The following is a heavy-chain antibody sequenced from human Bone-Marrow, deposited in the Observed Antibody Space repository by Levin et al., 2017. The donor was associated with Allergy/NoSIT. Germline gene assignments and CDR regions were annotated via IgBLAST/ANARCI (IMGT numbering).Heavy chain of an antibody. J-gene: IGHJ4*02. Sequence: PGGSLRLSFAASGFTFSKSALTWVRQAPGKGLEWVSAISGSSDGPSYAASVKGRFTISRDNSNNTLYLQMNGLRADDTAVYYCTKEGIFGAVNWGQGTLVIVSS. CDR3: TKEGIFGAVN. V-gene: IGHV3-23*01. CDR1: GFTFSKSA. CDR2: ISGSSDGP. D-gene: IGHD3-16*01.